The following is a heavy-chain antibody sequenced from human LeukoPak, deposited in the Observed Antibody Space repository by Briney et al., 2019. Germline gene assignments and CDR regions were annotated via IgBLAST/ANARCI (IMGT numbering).Heavy chain of an antibody. CDR2: INPSGGST. CDR1: GYTFTGYY. Sequence: ASVKVSCKASGYTFTGYYMHWVRQAPGQGLEWMGIINPSGGSTSYAQKFQGRVTMTRDTSTSTVYMELSSLRSEDTAVYYCAREWSGYAFDIWGQGTMVTVSS. J-gene: IGHJ3*02. V-gene: IGHV1-46*01. D-gene: IGHD3-3*01. CDR3: AREWSGYAFDI.